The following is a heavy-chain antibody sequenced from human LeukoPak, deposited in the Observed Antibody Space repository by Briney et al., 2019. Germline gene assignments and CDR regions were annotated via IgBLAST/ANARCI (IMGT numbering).Heavy chain of an antibody. D-gene: IGHD3-22*01. CDR2: ISSNGGST. Sequence: GGSLRLSCAASGFTFSNYAMHWVRQAPGKGLEYVSAISSNGGSTYYANSVKGRFTISRDNSKNTLYLQMGSLRAEDMAVYYCARGRLVVTGVDYWGQGTLVTVSS. CDR3: ARGRLVVTGVDY. V-gene: IGHV3-64*01. J-gene: IGHJ4*02. CDR1: GFTFSNYA.